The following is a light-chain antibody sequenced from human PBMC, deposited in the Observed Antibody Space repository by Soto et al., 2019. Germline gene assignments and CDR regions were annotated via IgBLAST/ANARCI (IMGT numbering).Light chain of an antibody. CDR2: DAS. CDR1: QSVSSY. V-gene: IGKV3-11*01. J-gene: IGKJ1*01. Sequence: EIVLTQSPATLSLSPGARAPLSCRARQSVSSYLAWYQQQPGQAPRLLIYDASNRATGIPARFSGSGSGTDFTLTISRLEPEDFAVYFCQHYGSSRTFGQGTKVDIK. CDR3: QHYGSSRT.